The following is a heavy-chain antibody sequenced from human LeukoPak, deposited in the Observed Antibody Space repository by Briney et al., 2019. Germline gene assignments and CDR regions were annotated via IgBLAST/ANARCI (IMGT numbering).Heavy chain of an antibody. D-gene: IGHD3-10*01. CDR2: INPNSGGT. V-gene: IGHV1-2*02. CDR1: GYTFTGYY. CDR3: ARGIWFGELLYGDNWFDP. J-gene: IGHJ5*02. Sequence: ASVKVSCTASGYTFTGYYMHWVRQAPGQGLEWMGWINPNSGGTNYAQKFQGRVTMTRDTSISTAYMELSRLRSDDTAVYYCARGIWFGELLYGDNWFDPWGQGTLATVSS.